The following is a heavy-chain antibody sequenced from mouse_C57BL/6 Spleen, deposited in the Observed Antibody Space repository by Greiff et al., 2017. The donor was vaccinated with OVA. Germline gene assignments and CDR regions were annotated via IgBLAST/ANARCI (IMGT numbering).Heavy chain of an antibody. CDR2: IDPSDSYT. Sequence: QVQLKQPGAELVMPGASVKLSCKASGYTFTSYWMHWVKQRPGQGLEWIGEIDPSDSYTNYNQKFKGKSTLTVDKSSSTAYMQLSSLTSEDSAVYYCARGNWDVDYWGQGTTLTVSS. V-gene: IGHV1-69*01. D-gene: IGHD4-1*01. J-gene: IGHJ2*01. CDR3: ARGNWDVDY. CDR1: GYTFTSYW.